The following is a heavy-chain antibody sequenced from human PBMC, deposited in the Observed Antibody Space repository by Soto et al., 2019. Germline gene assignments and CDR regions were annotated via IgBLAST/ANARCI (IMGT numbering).Heavy chain of an antibody. CDR2: IYYSGST. J-gene: IGHJ3*02. Sequence: SETLSLTCTVSGGSISSSSYYWGWIRQPPGKGLEWIGSIYYSGSTYYNPSLKSRVTISVDTSKNQFSLKLSSVTAADTAVYYCARPPFMGDFWSGYYSGDDAFDIWGQGTMVTVSS. CDR3: ARPPFMGDFWSGYYSGDDAFDI. V-gene: IGHV4-39*01. D-gene: IGHD3-3*01. CDR1: GGSISSSSYY.